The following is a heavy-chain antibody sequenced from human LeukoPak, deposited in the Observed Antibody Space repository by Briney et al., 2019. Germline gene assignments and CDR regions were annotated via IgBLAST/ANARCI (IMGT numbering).Heavy chain of an antibody. CDR3: ARGAGDGSFDY. Sequence: SETLSLTCTVSGGSISSYYWSWIRQPPGKGLEWIGYIYYSGSTNYNPSLKSRVTISVDTPKNQFSLKLSSVTAADTAVYYCARGAGDGSFDYWGQGTLVTVPS. J-gene: IGHJ4*02. D-gene: IGHD7-27*01. CDR2: IYYSGST. V-gene: IGHV4-59*01. CDR1: GGSISSYY.